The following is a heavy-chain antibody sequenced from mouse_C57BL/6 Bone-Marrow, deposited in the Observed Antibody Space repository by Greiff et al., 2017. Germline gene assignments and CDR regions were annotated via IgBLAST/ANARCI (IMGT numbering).Heavy chain of an antibody. V-gene: IGHV14-2*01. CDR2: IDPEDGET. J-gene: IGHJ4*01. CDR3: ARARPSLDYYAMDY. D-gene: IGHD6-2*01. CDR1: GFNIKDYY. Sequence: EVMLVESGAELVKPGASVKLSCTASGFNIKDYYMHWVKQRTEQGLEWIGRIDPEDGETKYAPKFQGKATITADTSSNTAYLQLSSLTSDDTAVYYCARARPSLDYYAMDYWGQGTSVTVSS.